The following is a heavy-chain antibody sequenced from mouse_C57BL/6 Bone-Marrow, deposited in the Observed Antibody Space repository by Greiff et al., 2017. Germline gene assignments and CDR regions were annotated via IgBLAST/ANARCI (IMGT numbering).Heavy chain of an antibody. J-gene: IGHJ4*01. V-gene: IGHV1-15*01. CDR1: GYTFTDYE. CDR2: IDPETGGT. D-gene: IGHD2-1*01. Sequence: QVQLQQSGAELVRPGASVTLSCKASGYTFTDYEMHWVKQTPVHGLEWIGAIDPETGGTAYNQKFKGKAILTADKSSSTAYMELRSLTSEDSAVYYCTRGGLLFMDYWGQGTSVTVSS. CDR3: TRGGLLFMDY.